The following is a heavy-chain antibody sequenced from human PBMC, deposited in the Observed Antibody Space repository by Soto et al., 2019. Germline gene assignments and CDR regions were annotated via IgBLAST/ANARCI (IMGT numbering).Heavy chain of an antibody. CDR1: GFTFAYYA. Sequence: EVQLLESGGDLVQPGGSLRLSCAASGFTFAYYAMSWVRQGPGQGLEWVSAISGSADSTYYADSVKGRFTISRDNSKNPLYLQMNSLRGEDTSLYYCAKSVETNWGFGPNNWFDPWGQGTLVTGSS. J-gene: IGHJ5*02. V-gene: IGHV3-23*01. CDR3: AKSVETNWGFGPNNWFDP. CDR2: ISGSADST. D-gene: IGHD7-27*01.